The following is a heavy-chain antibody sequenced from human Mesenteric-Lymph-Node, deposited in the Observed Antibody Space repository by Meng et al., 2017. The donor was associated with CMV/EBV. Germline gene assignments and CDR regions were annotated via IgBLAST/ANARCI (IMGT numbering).Heavy chain of an antibody. CDR3: TTDMYDFWSSYLL. Sequence: GESLKISCAASGFTFSNAWMSWVRQAPGKGLEWVGRIKSKTDGGTTDYAAPVKGRFTISRDDSKNTLYLQMNSLKTEDTAVYYCTTDMYDFWSSYLLWGQGTLVTVSS. CDR2: IKSKTDGGTT. V-gene: IGHV3-15*01. CDR1: GFTFSNAW. D-gene: IGHD3-3*01. J-gene: IGHJ4*02.